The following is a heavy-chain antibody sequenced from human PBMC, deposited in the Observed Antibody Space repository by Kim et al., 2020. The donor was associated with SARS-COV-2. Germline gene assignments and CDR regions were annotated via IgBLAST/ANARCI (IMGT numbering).Heavy chain of an antibody. D-gene: IGHD3-10*01. J-gene: IGHJ6*02. CDR3: ARGPYGSGSYYSPYYYYGMDV. CDR1: GYTFTSYD. V-gene: IGHV1-8*01. CDR2: MNPNSGNT. Sequence: ASVKVSCKASGYTFTSYDINWVRQATGQGLEWMGWMNPNSGNTGYAQKFQGRVTMTRNTSISTAYMELSSLRSEDTAVYYCARGPYGSGSYYSPYYYYGMDVWGQGTTVTVSS.